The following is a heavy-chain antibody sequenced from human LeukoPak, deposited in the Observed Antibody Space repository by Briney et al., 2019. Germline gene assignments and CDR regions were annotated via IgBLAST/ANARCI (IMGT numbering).Heavy chain of an antibody. CDR3: ARGPFYDFWSGYFDY. Sequence: GGSLRLSCAASGFSFSSYSVNWVRQAPGKGLEWISYISSSSSTIYYADSVKGRFTISRDNSKNTLYLQMNSLRVEDTAVYYRARGPFYDFWSGYFDYWGQGTLVTVSS. V-gene: IGHV3-48*01. CDR2: ISSSSSTI. D-gene: IGHD3-3*01. J-gene: IGHJ4*02. CDR1: GFSFSSYS.